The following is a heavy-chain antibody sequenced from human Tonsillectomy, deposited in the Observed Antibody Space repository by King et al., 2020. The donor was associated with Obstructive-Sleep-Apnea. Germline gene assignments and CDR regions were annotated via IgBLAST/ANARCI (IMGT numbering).Heavy chain of an antibody. D-gene: IGHD6-13*01. CDR2: IYYSGNT. CDR1: GGAISNYY. Sequence: VQLQESGPGLVKPSETLSFTCTVSGGAISNYYWSWIRQPPGKGLEWIGYIYYSGNTNCNPSLKSRVTISVETSKNQVSLKLSSVTAADTAVYYCARQTTYSSTPLNAMDVWGQGTTVTVSS. CDR3: ARQTTYSSTPLNAMDV. J-gene: IGHJ6*02. V-gene: IGHV4-59*08.